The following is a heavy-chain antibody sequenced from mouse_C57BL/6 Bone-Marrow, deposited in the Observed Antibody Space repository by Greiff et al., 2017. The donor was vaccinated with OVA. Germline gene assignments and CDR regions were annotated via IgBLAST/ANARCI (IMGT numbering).Heavy chain of an antibody. CDR1: GYTFTDYE. CDR3: TPQLGRFDY. V-gene: IGHV1-15*01. Sequence: VQLQESGAELVRPGASVTLSCKASGYTFTDYEMHWVKQTPVHGLEWIGAIDPETGGTAYNQKFKGKAILTADTSSSTAYMELRSLTSEDSAVYYCTPQLGRFDYWGQGTTLTVSS. D-gene: IGHD4-1*02. J-gene: IGHJ2*01. CDR2: IDPETGGT.